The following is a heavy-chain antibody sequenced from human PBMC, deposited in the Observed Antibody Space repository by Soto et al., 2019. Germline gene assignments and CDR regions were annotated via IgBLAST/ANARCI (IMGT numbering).Heavy chain of an antibody. J-gene: IGHJ6*02. CDR1: GFTFDDYT. CDR2: ISWDGGST. D-gene: IGHD6-6*01. Sequence: RRLSCAASGFTFDDYTMHWVRQAPGKGLEWVSLISWDGGSTYYADSVKGRFTISRDNSKNSLYLQMNSLRTEDTALYYCAKALAALGYYYGMDVWGQGTTVTVSS. V-gene: IGHV3-43*01. CDR3: AKALAALGYYYGMDV.